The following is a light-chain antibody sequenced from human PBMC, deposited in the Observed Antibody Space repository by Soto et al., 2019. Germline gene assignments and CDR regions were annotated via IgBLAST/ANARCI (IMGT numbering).Light chain of an antibody. CDR2: DAS. J-gene: IGKJ4*01. CDR1: QSISSW. V-gene: IGKV1-5*01. CDR3: QQYNSYSALT. Sequence: DIQMTQSPSTLSASVGDRVTITCRASQSISSWLAWYQQKPGKAPKLLIYDASSLESGVPSRFSGRGSGTELTLTISSLQPDDFATYYCQQYNSYSALTFGGGTKVEIK.